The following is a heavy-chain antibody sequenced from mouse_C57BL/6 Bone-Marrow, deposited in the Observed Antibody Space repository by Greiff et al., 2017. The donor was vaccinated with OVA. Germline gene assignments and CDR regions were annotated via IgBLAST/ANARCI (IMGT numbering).Heavy chain of an antibody. Sequence: VKLMESGAELVRPGASVTLSCTASGYTFTDYEMHWVKQTPVHGLEWIGAIDPETGGTAYNQKFKGKAILTADKSSSTAYMELRSLTSEDAAVYYCIYDYHGYFDVWGTGTTVTVSS. CDR1: GYTFTDYE. CDR3: IYDYHGYFDV. CDR2: IDPETGGT. V-gene: IGHV1-15*01. J-gene: IGHJ1*03. D-gene: IGHD2-4*01.